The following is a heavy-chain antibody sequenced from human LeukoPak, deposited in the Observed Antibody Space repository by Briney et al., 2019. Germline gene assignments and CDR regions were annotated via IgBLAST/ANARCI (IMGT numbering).Heavy chain of an antibody. CDR1: GGSISSGGYS. D-gene: IGHD4-17*01. V-gene: IGHV4-30-2*05. CDR3: ARYGDSDYYYYGMDV. J-gene: IGHJ6*02. CDR2: IYYSGST. Sequence: SQTLSLTCAVSGGSISSGGYSWSWIRQPPGKGLEWIGYIYYSGSTYYNPSLKSRVTISVDTSKNQFSLKLSSVAAADTAVYYCARYGDSDYYYYGMDVWGQGTTVTVSS.